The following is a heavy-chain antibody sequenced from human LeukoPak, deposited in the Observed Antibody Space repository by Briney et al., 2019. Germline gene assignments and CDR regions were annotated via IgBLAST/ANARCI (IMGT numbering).Heavy chain of an antibody. V-gene: IGHV3-7*01. CDR2: IKQDGSEK. CDR3: ARGNAVRTTTLFDK. CDR1: GFTFSSYW. Sequence: GGSLRLSCAASGFTFSSYWMSWVRQAPGKGLEWVANIKQDGSEKYYVDSVKGRFTISRDNAKNSLYLQMNSLRAEDTAVYYCARGNAVRTTTLFDKWGQGTLVTVSS. D-gene: IGHD1-7*01. J-gene: IGHJ4*02.